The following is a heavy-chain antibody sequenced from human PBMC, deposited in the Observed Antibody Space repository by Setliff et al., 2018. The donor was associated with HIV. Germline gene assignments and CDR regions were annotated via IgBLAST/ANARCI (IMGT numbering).Heavy chain of an antibody. V-gene: IGHV1-69*02. J-gene: IGHJ6*03. D-gene: IGHD3-3*01. CDR3: VRGVQSPPHYSYYYMDV. CDR1: RSTFNSHT. CDR2: IIPILGVA. Sequence: SVKVSCKASRSTFNSHTINWVRQAPGQGLDWMGRIIPILGVANSAQRFQGKVTITADKSTSTAYMELTSLRFDDTAMYYCVRGVQSPPHYSYYYMDVWGEGTMVTVSS.